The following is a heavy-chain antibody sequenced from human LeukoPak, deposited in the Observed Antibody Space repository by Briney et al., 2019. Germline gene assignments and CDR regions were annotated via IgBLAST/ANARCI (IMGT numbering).Heavy chain of an antibody. CDR2: IYPGDSDT. CDR1: GYIFTSYW. CDR3: ARWIAYYGLGSFEFDY. V-gene: IGHV5-51*01. Sequence: GESLKISCKGSGYIFTSYWIGWVRQMPGKGLEWMGIIYPGDSDTRYSPSFQGQVTISADKSISTAYLQWSSLKASDTAMYYCARWIAYYGLGSFEFDYWGQGTLVTVSS. J-gene: IGHJ4*02. D-gene: IGHD3-10*01.